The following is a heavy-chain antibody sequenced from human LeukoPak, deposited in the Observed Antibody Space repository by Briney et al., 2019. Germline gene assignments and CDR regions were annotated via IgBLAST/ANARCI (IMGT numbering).Heavy chain of an antibody. D-gene: IGHD3-9*01. J-gene: IGHJ4*02. V-gene: IGHV3-48*04. Sequence: GGSLRLSCAASGFTFSSYSMNWVRQAPGKGLEWVSYISSSSTIYYADSVKGRFTISRDNAKNSLYLQMNSLRAEDTAVYYCARNYDILTGDLDYWGQGTLVTVSS. CDR1: GFTFSSYS. CDR2: ISSSSTI. CDR3: ARNYDILTGDLDY.